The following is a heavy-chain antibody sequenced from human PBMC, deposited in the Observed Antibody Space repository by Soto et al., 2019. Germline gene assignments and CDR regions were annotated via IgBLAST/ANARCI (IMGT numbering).Heavy chain of an antibody. CDR1: GGSVSSGSYY. V-gene: IGHV4-61*01. CDR2: IYYSGST. Sequence: SETLSLTCTVSGGSVSSGSYYWSWIRQPPGKGLEWIGYIYYSGSTNYNPSLKSRVTISVDTSKNQFSLKLSSVTAADTAVYYCAREITMVRGYYYGMDVWGQGTTVTVSS. J-gene: IGHJ6*02. CDR3: AREITMVRGYYYGMDV. D-gene: IGHD3-10*01.